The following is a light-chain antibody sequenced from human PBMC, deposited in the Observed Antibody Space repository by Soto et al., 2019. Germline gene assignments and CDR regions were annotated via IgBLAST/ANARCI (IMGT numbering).Light chain of an antibody. CDR2: GAS. Sequence: EVVMTQSPATLSVSPGERATLSCRASESVSSNLAWYQQRPGQAPRLVIYGASTRATGIPARFSGGGSGTEFTLTISSLQAEDVAVYYCQQYYSTPLTFGGGTKVDI. V-gene: IGKV3-15*01. CDR1: ESVSSN. J-gene: IGKJ4*01. CDR3: QQYYSTPLT.